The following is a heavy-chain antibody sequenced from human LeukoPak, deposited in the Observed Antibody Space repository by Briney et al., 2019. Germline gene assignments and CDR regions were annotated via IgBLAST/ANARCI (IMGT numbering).Heavy chain of an antibody. CDR3: SNGIYDKSY. V-gene: IGHV3-7*01. CDR2: IKQDGSEA. Sequence: QPGGSLGLSCTASGFTFTTYWMAWVRQAPVKGLEWVANIKQDGSEAYYAESVRGRFTISRDNAKNSLYLQMNSLRAEDTSVYYCSNGIYDKSYWGQGTLVTVSS. CDR1: GFTFTTYW. D-gene: IGHD2/OR15-2a*01. J-gene: IGHJ4*02.